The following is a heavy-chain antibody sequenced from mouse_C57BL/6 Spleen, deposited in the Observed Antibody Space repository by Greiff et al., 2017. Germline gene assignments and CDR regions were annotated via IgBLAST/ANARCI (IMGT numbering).Heavy chain of an antibody. D-gene: IGHD2-3*01. CDR1: GYTFTSYW. J-gene: IGHJ1*03. CDR3: ARDGYYHWYCDV. Sequence: VQLQQPGAELVRPGSSVKLSCKASGYTFTSYWMHWVKQRPIQGLEWIGNIDPSDSETHYNQKFKDKATLTVDKSSSTAYMQLSSLTSEDSAVYYCARDGYYHWYCDVWGTGTTVTVSS. V-gene: IGHV1-52*01. CDR2: IDPSDSET.